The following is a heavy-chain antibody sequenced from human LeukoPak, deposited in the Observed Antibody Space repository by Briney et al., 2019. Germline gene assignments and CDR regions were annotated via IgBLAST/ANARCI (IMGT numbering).Heavy chain of an antibody. CDR2: INIDGSNT. J-gene: IGHJ4*02. Sequence: SGGSLRLSCAASGFPFSSYWMHWVRQAPGKGLVWVSRINIDGSNTNYADSVKGRFTISRDNAKNPLYLQMDSLRAEDTAVYYCARSLGGAYDYWGQGTLVTVSS. D-gene: IGHD1-26*01. CDR3: ARSLGGAYDY. V-gene: IGHV3-74*01. CDR1: GFPFSSYW.